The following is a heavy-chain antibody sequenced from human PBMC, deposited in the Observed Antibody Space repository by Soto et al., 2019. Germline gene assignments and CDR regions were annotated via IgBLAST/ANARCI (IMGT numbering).Heavy chain of an antibody. D-gene: IGHD1-26*01. J-gene: IGHJ4*02. Sequence: GESLKISCKGSGYSFTTYLIGWVRQMPGKGLEWIGIIYPADSDTRYSPSFQGQVTISADKSISTAYLQWSNLKASDTAMYYCARRRARGCYAYWGQGTLVTVS. CDR3: ARRRARGCYAY. V-gene: IGHV5-51*01. CDR1: GYSFTTYL. CDR2: IYPADSDT.